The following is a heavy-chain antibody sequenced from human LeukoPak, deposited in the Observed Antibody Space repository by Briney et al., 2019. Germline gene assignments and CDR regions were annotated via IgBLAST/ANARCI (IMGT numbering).Heavy chain of an antibody. V-gene: IGHV3-64*01. J-gene: IGHJ4*02. D-gene: IGHD2/OR15-2a*01. CDR1: GFTFSSYA. CDR2: ISADGDST. Sequence: PGGSLRLSCAASGFTFSSYALHWVRQAPGKGLEFVASISADGDSTSYAHSVKGRFTIPRDNAKNTLYLQMGRLRAEDMAVYYCARDSSITLSLDYWGQGTQVTVSS. CDR3: ARDSSITLSLDY.